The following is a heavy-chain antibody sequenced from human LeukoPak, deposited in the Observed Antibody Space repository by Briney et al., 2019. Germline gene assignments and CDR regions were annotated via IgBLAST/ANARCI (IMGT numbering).Heavy chain of an antibody. J-gene: IGHJ4*02. V-gene: IGHV1-46*01. CDR2: INPSGGST. CDR1: GYTFTSYY. Sequence: ASVKVSCKASGYTFTSYYMHWVRQAPGQGLEWMGIINPSGGSTSYAQKFQGRVTMTRDTSTSTVYMELSSLRSEDTAVYYCARGGIPGIAVAGTEGFHYWGQGTLVTVSS. D-gene: IGHD6-19*01. CDR3: ARGGIPGIAVAGTEGFHY.